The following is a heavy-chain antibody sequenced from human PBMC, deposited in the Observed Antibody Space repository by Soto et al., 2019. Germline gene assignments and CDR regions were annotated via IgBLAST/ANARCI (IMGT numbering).Heavy chain of an antibody. CDR1: GFTFSSYA. D-gene: IGHD3-22*01. CDR2: ISGSGGST. V-gene: IGHV3-23*01. Sequence: EVQLLESGGGLVQPGGSLRLSCAASGFTFSSYAMSWVRQAPGKGLEGVSAISGSGGSTYYADSVKGRFTISRDNSKNTLYLQMNSLRAEDPPVYYCARTLYYYDTGGYQWGQGTLVTVSS. CDR3: ARTLYYYDTGGYQ. J-gene: IGHJ4*02.